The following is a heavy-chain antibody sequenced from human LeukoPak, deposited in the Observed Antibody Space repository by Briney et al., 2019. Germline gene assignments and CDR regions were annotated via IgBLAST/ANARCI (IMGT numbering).Heavy chain of an antibody. V-gene: IGHV4-4*07. J-gene: IGHJ5*02. CDR1: GGSISSYY. CDR3: ARDWPYYDFWSGYHQTNWFDP. D-gene: IGHD3-3*01. Sequence: TSETLSLTCTVSGGSISSYYWSWIRQPAGKGLEWIGRIYTSGSTNYNPSLKSRVTMSVDTSKNQFSLKLSSVTPADTAVYYCARDWPYYDFWSGYHQTNWFDPWGQGTLVTVSS. CDR2: IYTSGST.